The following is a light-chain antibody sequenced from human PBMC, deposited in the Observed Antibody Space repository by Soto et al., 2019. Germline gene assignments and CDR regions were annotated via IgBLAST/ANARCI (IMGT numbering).Light chain of an antibody. V-gene: IGKV3-20*01. Sequence: EIVMTQSPATLSVSPGERATLSCRASQSVSSSYLAWYQQKPGQAPRLLIYGASNRATGIPGRFSGSGSGTDFTLTISRLEPEDFAVYYCQQYGSSPPWTFGQGTKVDIK. CDR3: QQYGSSPPWT. CDR1: QSVSSSY. CDR2: GAS. J-gene: IGKJ1*01.